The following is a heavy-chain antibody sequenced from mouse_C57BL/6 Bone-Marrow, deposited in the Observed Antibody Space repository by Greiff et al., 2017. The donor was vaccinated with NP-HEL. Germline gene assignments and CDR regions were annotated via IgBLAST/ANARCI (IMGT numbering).Heavy chain of an antibody. V-gene: IGHV1-81*01. Sequence: QVQLKESGAELARPGASVKLSCKASGYTFTSYGISWVKQRTGQGLEWIGEIYPRSGNIYYNEKFKGKATLTADKSSSTAYMELRSLTSEDSAVYFCASGCITTVVSPYWGQGTTLTVSS. CDR2: IYPRSGNI. CDR1: GYTFTSYG. CDR3: ASGCITTVVSPY. J-gene: IGHJ2*01. D-gene: IGHD1-1*01.